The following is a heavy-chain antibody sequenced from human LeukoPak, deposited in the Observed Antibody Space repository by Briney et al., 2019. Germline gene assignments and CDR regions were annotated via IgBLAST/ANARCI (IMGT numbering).Heavy chain of an antibody. V-gene: IGHV3-23*01. D-gene: IGHD6-13*01. CDR3: ARDPESSSFDL. CDR1: GFTFSSYA. Sequence: GGSLRLSCAGSGFTFSSYAMSWVRQAPGKGLEWVSTISGSGGAGTYYADSVKGRFTVSRDNSRNTLYPPINSLRADDTAVYYCARDPESSSFDLWGRGALVTVSS. J-gene: IGHJ4*02. CDR2: ISGSGGAGT.